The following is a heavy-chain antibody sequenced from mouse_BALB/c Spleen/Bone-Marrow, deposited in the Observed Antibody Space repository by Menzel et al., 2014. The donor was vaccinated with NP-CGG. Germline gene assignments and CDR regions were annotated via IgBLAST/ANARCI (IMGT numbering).Heavy chain of an antibody. D-gene: IGHD2-14*01. V-gene: IGHV14-3*02. J-gene: IGHJ2*01. CDR3: ARYRLGTYFDY. Sequence: VQLKQSGAELVKPGASVKLPCTASGFNIKDTYMHWVKQRPEQGLEWIGRVDPADGNTKYDLKFQGKATITADTSSNTAYLQLSSLTSEDTAVYYCARYRLGTYFDYWGQGTTLTVSS. CDR2: VDPADGNT. CDR1: GFNIKDTY.